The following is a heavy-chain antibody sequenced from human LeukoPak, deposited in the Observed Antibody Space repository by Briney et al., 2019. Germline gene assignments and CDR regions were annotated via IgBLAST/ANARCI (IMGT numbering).Heavy chain of an antibody. D-gene: IGHD3-16*01. CDR1: GFTFSRYA. J-gene: IGHJ4*02. Sequence: GGSLRLSCAASGFTFSRYAMSWGWQAPGKGLEWVSGISGSGGSTYYAASLKGRFTISRDNSKHPLYLQMTSLRAEDTAVYYCAKERWTTYAYWGQGTLVTVSS. CDR2: ISGSGGST. V-gene: IGHV3-23*01. CDR3: AKERWTTYAY.